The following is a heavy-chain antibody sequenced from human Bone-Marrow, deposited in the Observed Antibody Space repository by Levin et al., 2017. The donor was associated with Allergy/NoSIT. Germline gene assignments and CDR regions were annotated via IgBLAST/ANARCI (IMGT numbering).Heavy chain of an antibody. CDR2: MYPGDSEP. CDR3: ATYGSGSYFDYYFDH. D-gene: IGHD3-10*01. CDR1: GYSFNSYW. V-gene: IGHV5-51*01. Sequence: GGSLRLSCEGSGYSFNSYWIGWVRQKPGKGLEWVAFMYPGDSEPKYSPSFQGRVTISADKSTRTAYMQWSSLRASDTAMYYCATYGSGSYFDYYFDHWGQGTLVTVSS. J-gene: IGHJ4*02.